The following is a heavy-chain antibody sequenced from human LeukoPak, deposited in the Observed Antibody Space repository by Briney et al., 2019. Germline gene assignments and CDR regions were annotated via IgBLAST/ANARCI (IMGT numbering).Heavy chain of an antibody. CDR3: ARERAGDVDY. CDR2: IRHREYGGTA. CDR1: GFNFGVVA. J-gene: IGHJ4*02. Sequence: GRSLRLSCATSGFNFGVVAMDWIRQAPGKGLEWVGFIRHREYGGTAEYAASVNGRFAISRDDSKSIVYLQMNDLRTEDTGVYYCARERAGDVDYWGLGTLVTVSS. V-gene: IGHV3-49*03.